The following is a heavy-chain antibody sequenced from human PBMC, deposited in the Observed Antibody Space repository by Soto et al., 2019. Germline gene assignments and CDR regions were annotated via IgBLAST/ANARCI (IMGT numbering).Heavy chain of an antibody. V-gene: IGHV3-30-3*01. D-gene: IGHD6-25*01. J-gene: IGHJ4*02. CDR2: ISSEGSKK. CDR1: GFSFSNYA. CDR3: ATKAASGAWPRYYFDY. Sequence: QVQLLESGGGVVQPGRSLRLSCAASGFSFSNYAMHWVRQAPGKGLEWVAVISSEGSKKDYADSVKGRFTISRDNSRDTLYLQMNTLRDEDTAVYYCATKAASGAWPRYYFDYWGQGTLVTVSS.